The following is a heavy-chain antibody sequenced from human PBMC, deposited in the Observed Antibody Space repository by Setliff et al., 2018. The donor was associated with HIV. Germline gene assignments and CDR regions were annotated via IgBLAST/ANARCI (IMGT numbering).Heavy chain of an antibody. Sequence: ASVKVSCKASGYSFTSSGVSWVRQAPGQGLEWMGWINIRNGNTNYAQKFQGRVTMTRNTSISTAYMELSSLRSEDTAVYYCARARKYSSGWYRKDYWGFTIFGVVSHSFDYWGQGTLVTVSS. J-gene: IGHJ4*02. CDR1: GYSFTSSG. D-gene: IGHD3-3*01. V-gene: IGHV1-8*02. CDR3: ARARKYSSGWYRKDYWGFTIFGVVSHSFDY. CDR2: INIRNGNT.